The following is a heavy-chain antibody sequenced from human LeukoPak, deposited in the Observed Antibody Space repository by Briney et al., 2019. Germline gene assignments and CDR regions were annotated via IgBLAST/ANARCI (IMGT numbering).Heavy chain of an antibody. D-gene: IGHD6-19*01. J-gene: IGHJ5*02. CDR2: ISSSSSYI. V-gene: IGHV3-21*01. Sequence: PGGSLRLSCAASGFTFSSYSMNWVRQAPGKGLEWVSSISSSSSYIYYADSVKGRFTISRDNAKNPLYLQMNSLRAEDTAVYYCARDLREQWLVLSWFDPWGQGTLVTVSS. CDR3: ARDLREQWLVLSWFDP. CDR1: GFTFSSYS.